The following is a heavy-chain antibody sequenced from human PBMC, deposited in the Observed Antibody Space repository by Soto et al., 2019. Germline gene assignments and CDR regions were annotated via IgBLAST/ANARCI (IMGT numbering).Heavy chain of an antibody. CDR2: ISGSGEDT. CDR1: GFTFSDYY. D-gene: IGHD2-15*01. CDR3: ARVRGWHVS. J-gene: IGHJ6*02. Sequence: QVQLVDSGGGLVKPGGSLRLSCAASGFTFSDYYMNWVRQAPGKGLEWVSFISGSGEDTYYADCVKCRFTISRDNDRHSLYLQLNSLRAEDTAVYYCARVRGWHVSWGHWTTVTVSS. V-gene: IGHV3-11*06.